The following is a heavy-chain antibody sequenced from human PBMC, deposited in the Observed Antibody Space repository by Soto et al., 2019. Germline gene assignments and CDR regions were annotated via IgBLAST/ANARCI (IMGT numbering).Heavy chain of an antibody. Sequence: QMQLVQSGPEVKKPGTSVKVSCKASTFTFTSSAVQWVRQAREQRLEWIGWIVVGSGNTKYAQNFQERVTITRDMSSGTAYLELSSLRSEDTAVYYCATHREGATYYFDDWGQGTLLTVSS. CDR1: TFTFTSSA. CDR3: ATHREGATYYFDD. D-gene: IGHD1-26*01. CDR2: IVVGSGNT. V-gene: IGHV1-58*01. J-gene: IGHJ4*02.